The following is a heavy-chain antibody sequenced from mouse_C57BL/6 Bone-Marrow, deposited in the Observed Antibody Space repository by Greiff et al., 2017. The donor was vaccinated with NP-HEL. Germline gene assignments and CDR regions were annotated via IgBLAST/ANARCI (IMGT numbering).Heavy chain of an antibody. CDR1: GFTFSDYY. Sequence: EVMLVESGGGLVQPGGSLKLSCAASGFTFSDYYMYWVRQTPEKRLEWVAYISNGGGSTYYPDTVKGRFTISRDNAKNTLYLQMSRLKSEDTAMYYYASYGNYAWFAYWGQGTLVTVSA. CDR2: ISNGGGST. J-gene: IGHJ3*01. V-gene: IGHV5-12*01. D-gene: IGHD2-1*01. CDR3: ASYGNYAWFAY.